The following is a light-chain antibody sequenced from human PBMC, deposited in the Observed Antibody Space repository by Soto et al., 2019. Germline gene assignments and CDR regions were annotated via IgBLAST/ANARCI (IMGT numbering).Light chain of an antibody. CDR1: QSISGY. V-gene: IGKV3-15*01. J-gene: IGKJ1*01. Sequence: EIVLTQSPATLSVSPGERATLSCRASQSISGYLAWYQQKPGQAPRLLIYGASTRATGIPARFSGSGSGTEFTLTISSLQSEDFAVYYCQQYNNWPRTFGQGTKVDIK. CDR3: QQYNNWPRT. CDR2: GAS.